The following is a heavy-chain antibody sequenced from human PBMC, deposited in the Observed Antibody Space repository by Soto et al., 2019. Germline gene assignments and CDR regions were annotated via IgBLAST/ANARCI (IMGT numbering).Heavy chain of an antibody. CDR3: AREFFSDD. J-gene: IGHJ4*02. Sequence: GGSLRLSCAASGFTFSSDAMHWVRQALGKGLEWVAVISYDGSKKYYADSVKGRFTISRDNAKNSLYLQMNSLRNDDTAVYYCAREFFSDDWGQGTLGTVSS. CDR2: ISYDGSKK. D-gene: IGHD3-3*01. CDR1: GFTFSSDA. V-gene: IGHV3-30-3*01.